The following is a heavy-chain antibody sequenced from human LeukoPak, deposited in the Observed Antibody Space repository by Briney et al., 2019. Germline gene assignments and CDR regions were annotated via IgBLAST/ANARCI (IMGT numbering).Heavy chain of an antibody. V-gene: IGHV5-51*01. CDR1: GYTFTNYW. CDR2: IYPGDSDT. D-gene: IGHD3-10*01. J-gene: IGHJ4*02. Sequence: GESLKISCKSSGYTFTNYWIGWVRPMPGNGLEWMGIIYPGDSDTRYSPSFQGQVTMSVDQSTTPAYLQWSSLRASDTAMYYCARQGPYGSGSYSEFDRWGQGTLVIVSA. CDR3: ARQGPYGSGSYSEFDR.